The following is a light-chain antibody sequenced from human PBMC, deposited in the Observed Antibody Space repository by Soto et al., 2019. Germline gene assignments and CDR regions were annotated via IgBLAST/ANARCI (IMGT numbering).Light chain of an antibody. CDR3: QQYGSSGT. Sequence: ESVLKQSPGTLSLSPGERATLSCRASQSVSSNYLAWYQQKPGQAPRLLIYGASNRATGIPDRFSGSGSGTDFTLTISRLEPEDFAVYYCQQYGSSGTFGQGTKVDI. V-gene: IGKV3-20*01. J-gene: IGKJ1*01. CDR1: QSVSSNY. CDR2: GAS.